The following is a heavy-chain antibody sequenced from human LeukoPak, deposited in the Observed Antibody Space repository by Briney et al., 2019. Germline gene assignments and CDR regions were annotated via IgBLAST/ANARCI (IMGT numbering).Heavy chain of an antibody. CDR2: IKQDGSEK. V-gene: IGHV3-7*01. CDR1: GFTFSSYW. D-gene: IGHD6-13*01. J-gene: IGHJ5*02. CDR3: AREGRSSSWYVFGWFDP. Sequence: GGSLRLSCAASGFTFSSYWRSWVRQAPGKGLEWVGNIKQDGSEKYYVDSVKGRLTISRDNAKNSLYLQMNSLRAEDTAVYYCAREGRSSSWYVFGWFDPWGQGTLVTVSS.